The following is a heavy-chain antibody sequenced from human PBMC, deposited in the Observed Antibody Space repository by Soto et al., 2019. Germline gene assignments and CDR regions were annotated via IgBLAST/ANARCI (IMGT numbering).Heavy chain of an antibody. CDR3: AKTIHVNAFDS. D-gene: IGHD3-9*01. J-gene: IGHJ3*02. Sequence: QVQLVESGGGVVQPGRSLRLSCAASGFIFSSYGMYWVRQAPGTGLEGVAVISHDGINKYYADSVKGRFTISRDTSKNTLYLQMNSLRAEDTAGYYCAKTIHVNAFDSWGQGTMVTVAS. CDR1: GFIFSSYG. CDR2: ISHDGINK. V-gene: IGHV3-30*18.